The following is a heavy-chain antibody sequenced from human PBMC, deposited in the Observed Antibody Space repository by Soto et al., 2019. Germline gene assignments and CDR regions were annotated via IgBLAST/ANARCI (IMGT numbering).Heavy chain of an antibody. V-gene: IGHV3-9*01. Sequence: GGSLRLSCAASGFTFDDYAMHWVRQAPGKGLEWVSGISWNSGSIGYADSVKGRFTISRDNAKNSLYLQMNSLRAEDTALYYCAKSATSDYYYYYYMDVWGKGTTVTVSS. J-gene: IGHJ6*03. CDR2: ISWNSGSI. CDR3: AKSATSDYYYYYYMDV. CDR1: GFTFDDYA. D-gene: IGHD2-15*01.